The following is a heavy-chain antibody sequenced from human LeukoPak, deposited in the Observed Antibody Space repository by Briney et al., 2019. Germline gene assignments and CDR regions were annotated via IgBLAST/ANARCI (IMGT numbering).Heavy chain of an antibody. Sequence: GGSLRFSCAASGFTFSSCWMTWVRQAPGKGLEWVANIKEDGSKKNYVDSVEGRFTIFRDNAKNSLYLQMNSLRAEDTAVYYCATPLDYYDSSGYHQGGDWGQGTLVTVSS. CDR3: ATPLDYYDSSGYHQGGD. J-gene: IGHJ4*02. D-gene: IGHD3-22*01. CDR1: GFTFSSCW. V-gene: IGHV3-7*03. CDR2: IKEDGSKK.